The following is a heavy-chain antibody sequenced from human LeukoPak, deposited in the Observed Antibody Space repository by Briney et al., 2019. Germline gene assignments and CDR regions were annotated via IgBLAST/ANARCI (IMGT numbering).Heavy chain of an antibody. CDR2: IFYGGNT. V-gene: IGHV4-59*01. D-gene: IGHD2-8*02. J-gene: IGHJ4*02. CDR3: ARGRYCAGGGCRLFDF. CDR1: GGSISGYF. Sequence: SETLSLTCSVSGGSISGYFWSWIREPPGRGLEWIGYIFYGGNTKYNPSLKSRVAMSADASKNQYSLSLSSVTAADTVIYYCARGRYCAGGGCRLFDFWGQGTLVGVSS.